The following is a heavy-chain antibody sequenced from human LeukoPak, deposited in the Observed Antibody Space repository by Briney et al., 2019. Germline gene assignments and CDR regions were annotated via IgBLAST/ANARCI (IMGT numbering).Heavy chain of an antibody. V-gene: IGHV4-59*01. D-gene: IGHD3-22*01. CDR3: ARGRLYYDSSGYYFDY. Sequence: PSETVSLTCTVSGGSISSYYWSWIRQPPGKGLEWIGYIYYSGSTNYNPSLKSRVTISVDTSKNQFSLKLSSVTAADTAVYYCARGRLYYDSSGYYFDYWGQGTLVTVSS. J-gene: IGHJ4*02. CDR1: GGSISSYY. CDR2: IYYSGST.